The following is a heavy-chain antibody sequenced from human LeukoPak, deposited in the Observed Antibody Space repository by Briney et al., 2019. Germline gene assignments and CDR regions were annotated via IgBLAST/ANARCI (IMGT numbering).Heavy chain of an antibody. Sequence: GGSLRLSCVASGFTFSRYWMTWVRQAPGKGLEWVANIKEDGSVKYYVDSLRGRFTISRDNAKNSLYLQMNSLRAEDTAVYYCARIGYSSSSLDYWGQGILVTVSS. J-gene: IGHJ4*02. V-gene: IGHV3-7*01. CDR3: ARIGYSSSSLDY. CDR1: GFTFSRYW. CDR2: IKEDGSVK. D-gene: IGHD6-6*01.